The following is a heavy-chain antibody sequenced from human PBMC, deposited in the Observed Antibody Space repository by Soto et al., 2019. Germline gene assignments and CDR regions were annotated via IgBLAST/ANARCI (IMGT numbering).Heavy chain of an antibody. CDR1: GFTFSSYG. D-gene: IGHD6-13*01. CDR2: IWYDGSNK. CDR3: ARGNYSSSYYGVDV. Sequence: QVQLVESGGGVVQPGRSLRLSCAASGFTFSSYGMQWVRQAPCMGLEWVAVIWYDGSNKYYADSVKGRFTISRDNSKNTLYPKMNSLRAADTAVYDCARGNYSSSYYGVDVWGQGTKVTVSS. J-gene: IGHJ6*02. V-gene: IGHV3-33*01.